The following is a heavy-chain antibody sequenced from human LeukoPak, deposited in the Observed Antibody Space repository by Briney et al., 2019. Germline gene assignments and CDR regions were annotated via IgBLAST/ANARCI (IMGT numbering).Heavy chain of an antibody. J-gene: IGHJ3*01. CDR3: ARALLLPIVTSLNEHAFDL. CDR2: IKHDGSEK. V-gene: IGHV3-7*01. Sequence: GGSLRLSCAASGFTFSSYWMNWVRQAPGKGLQWVASIKHDGSEKYYVDPVRGRFTISRDNAKNSLYLQVNSLRAEDTAVYYCARALLLPIVTSLNEHAFDLWGQGTMVTVSS. CDR1: GFTFSSYW. D-gene: IGHD3-16*02.